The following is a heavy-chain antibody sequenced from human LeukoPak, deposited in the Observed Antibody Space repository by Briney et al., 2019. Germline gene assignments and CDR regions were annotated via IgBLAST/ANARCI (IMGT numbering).Heavy chain of an antibody. CDR1: GFDFGENY. V-gene: IGHV3-11*04. CDR2: ISGTGGVI. J-gene: IGHJ5*02. Sequence: GGSLRLSCSTSGFDFGENYMAWIRQTPGKGLEWISSISGTGGVIYYTDSVEGRFTMSRDNVKNSLYLQMNSLRVEDTAIYYCARRGYSFGLDAWGQGTLVTVSS. D-gene: IGHD5-12*01. CDR3: ARRGYSFGLDA.